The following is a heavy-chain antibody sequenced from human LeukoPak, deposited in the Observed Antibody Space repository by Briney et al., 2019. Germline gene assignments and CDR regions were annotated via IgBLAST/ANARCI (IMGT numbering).Heavy chain of an antibody. Sequence: SETLSLTCAVYGGSFSGYYWSWIRQPPGKGREWIGEINHSGSTNYNPSLKSRVTISVDSSKNQFSLKLSSVTAADTAVYYCARGPSPDSSSWYSFPSYFDYWGQGTLVTVSS. CDR1: GGSFSGYY. V-gene: IGHV4-34*01. D-gene: IGHD6-13*01. CDR3: ARGPSPDSSSWYSFPSYFDY. CDR2: INHSGST. J-gene: IGHJ4*02.